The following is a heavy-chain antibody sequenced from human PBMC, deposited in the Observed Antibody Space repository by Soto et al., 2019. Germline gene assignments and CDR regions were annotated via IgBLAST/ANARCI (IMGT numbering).Heavy chain of an antibody. J-gene: IGHJ6*02. D-gene: IGHD5-12*01. Sequence: RASVKVSCKASGGTFSSYAISWVRQAPGQGLEWMGGIIPIFGTANYARKFQGRVTITADESTSTAYMELSSLRSEDTAVYYCARGIVATIYGMDVWGQGTTVTV. CDR1: GGTFSSYA. CDR2: IIPIFGTA. CDR3: ARGIVATIYGMDV. V-gene: IGHV1-69*13.